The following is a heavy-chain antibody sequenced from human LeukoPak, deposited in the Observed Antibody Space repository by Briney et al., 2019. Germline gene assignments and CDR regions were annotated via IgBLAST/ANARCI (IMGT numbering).Heavy chain of an antibody. CDR2: ISYDGSNK. Sequence: GGSLRLSCAASGFTFSSYGMHWVRQAPGKGLEWVAVISYDGSNKYYADSVKGRFTISRDNSKNTLYLQMNSLRAEDTAVHYCAKDRDFGYWGQGTLVTVSS. CDR3: AKDRDFGY. J-gene: IGHJ4*02. CDR1: GFTFSSYG. V-gene: IGHV3-30*18.